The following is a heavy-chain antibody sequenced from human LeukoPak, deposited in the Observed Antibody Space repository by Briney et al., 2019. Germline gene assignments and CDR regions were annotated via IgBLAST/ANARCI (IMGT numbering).Heavy chain of an antibody. CDR1: GGTFSSSA. CDR3: ARAPRNFWSGPFDS. J-gene: IGHJ4*02. V-gene: IGHV1-69*13. D-gene: IGHD3-3*01. Sequence: SVKVSCKAPGGTFSSSAFSWVRQAPGQGFDWMGGIPIFGAADYAPRFQGRITITADESTSTVYMELSSLRSEDTAVYYCARAPRNFWSGPFDSWGQGTLLTVSS. CDR2: IPIFGAA.